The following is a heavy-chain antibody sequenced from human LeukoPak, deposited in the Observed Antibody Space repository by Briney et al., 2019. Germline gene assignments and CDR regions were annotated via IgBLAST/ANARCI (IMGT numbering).Heavy chain of an antibody. CDR3: ARGPYPYGDLDY. CDR2: INHSGST. D-gene: IGHD4-17*01. V-gene: IGHV4-34*01. J-gene: IGHJ4*02. Sequence: PSETLSLTCAVYGGSFSGYYWSWIRQPPGKWLEWIGEINHSGSTNYNPSLKSRVTISVDTSKNQFSLKLSSVTAADTAVYYCARGPYPYGDLDYWGQGTLVTVSS. CDR1: GGSFSGYY.